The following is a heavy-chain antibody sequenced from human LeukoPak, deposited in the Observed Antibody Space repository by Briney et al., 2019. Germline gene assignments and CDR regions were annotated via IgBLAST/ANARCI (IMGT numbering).Heavy chain of an antibody. CDR1: GGSISSYY. CDR2: IYYSGST. D-gene: IGHD1-26*01. J-gene: IGHJ4*02. CDR3: ARDGGSYHPFDY. V-gene: IGHV4-59*01. Sequence: PSETLSLTCTVSGGSISSYYWSWIRQPPGKGLEWIGYIYYSGSTNYNPSLKSRVTISVDTSKNQFSLKLSSVTAADTAVYYCARDGGSYHPFDYWGQGTLVTVSS.